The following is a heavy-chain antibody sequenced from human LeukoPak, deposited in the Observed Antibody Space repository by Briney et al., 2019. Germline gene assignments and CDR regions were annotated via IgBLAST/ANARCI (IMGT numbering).Heavy chain of an antibody. CDR2: INSDGSST. CDR3: ARDYDFWSGFFDY. Sequence: GGSLRLSCAASGFTFSNYWMHWVRQAPGKGLVWVSRINSDGSSTSYADSVKGRFTISRDNAKNALSLQMNSLRAEDTAVYYCARDYDFWSGFFDYWGQGTLVTVSS. J-gene: IGHJ4*02. CDR1: GFTFSNYW. V-gene: IGHV3-74*01. D-gene: IGHD3-3*01.